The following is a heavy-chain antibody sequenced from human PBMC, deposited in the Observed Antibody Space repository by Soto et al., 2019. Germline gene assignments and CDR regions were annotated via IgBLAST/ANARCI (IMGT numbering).Heavy chain of an antibody. CDR1: GYTFTSYG. J-gene: IGHJ3*02. V-gene: IGHV1-69*13. CDR2: IIPIFGTA. D-gene: IGHD3-3*01. CDR3: ASYYYDFWSGPDTNAFDI. Sequence: SVKVSCKASGYTFTSYGISWVRQAPGQGLEWMGGIIPIFGTANYAQKFQGRVTITADESTSTAYMELSSLRSEDTAVYCCASYYYDFWSGPDTNAFDIWGQGTMVTVSS.